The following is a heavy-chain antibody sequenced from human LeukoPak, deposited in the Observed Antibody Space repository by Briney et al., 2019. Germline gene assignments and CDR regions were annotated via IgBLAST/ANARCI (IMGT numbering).Heavy chain of an antibody. V-gene: IGHV4-38-2*02. CDR2: IYHSGST. CDR1: GYSISSGYY. Sequence: SETLSLTCTVSGYSISSGYYWGWIRQPPGKGLEWIGSIYHSGSTYYNPSLKSRVTISVDTSKNQFSLKLSSVTAADTAVYYCARAWRIRTYYDISGYYYYMDVWGKGTTVTVSS. CDR3: ARAWRIRTYYDISGYYYYMDV. J-gene: IGHJ6*03. D-gene: IGHD3-9*01.